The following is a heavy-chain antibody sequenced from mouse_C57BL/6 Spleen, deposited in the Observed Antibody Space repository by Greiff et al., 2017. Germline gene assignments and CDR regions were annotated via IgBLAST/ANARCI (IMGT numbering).Heavy chain of an antibody. D-gene: IGHD1-1*02. CDR2: IYPVSGST. CDR1: GYTFTSYW. Sequence: VQLQQPGAELVKPGASVKMSCKASGYTFTSYWITWVKQRPGQGLEWIGDIYPVSGSTNYNEKFKSKARLTVDTSSSTAYMQLSSLTSEDSAVFYGARRGRMTRGGEFGGRGKGPMVTVS. J-gene: IGHJ3*01. V-gene: IGHV1-55*01. CDR3: ARRGRMTRGGEFGG.